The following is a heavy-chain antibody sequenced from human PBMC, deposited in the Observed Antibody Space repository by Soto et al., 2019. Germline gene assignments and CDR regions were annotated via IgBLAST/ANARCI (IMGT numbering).Heavy chain of an antibody. Sequence: EVQLVESGGGLIQPGGSLRLSCAASGFTVSSNYMRWVRQAPGKGLEWVSVIYSGGSTYYADSVKGRCTISRDNSKNTGYLQMNSLRAEDTAVYYCARVPTIFGVVTTYNGMDVWGQGTTVTVSS. D-gene: IGHD3-3*01. J-gene: IGHJ6*02. CDR3: ARVPTIFGVVTTYNGMDV. V-gene: IGHV3-53*01. CDR1: GFTVSSNY. CDR2: IYSGGST.